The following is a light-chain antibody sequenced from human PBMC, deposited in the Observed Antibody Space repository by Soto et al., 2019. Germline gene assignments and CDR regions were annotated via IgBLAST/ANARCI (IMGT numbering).Light chain of an antibody. CDR1: SSDVGAYNS. Sequence: QSALAQPASVSGSPGQSITISCTGTSSDVGAYNSVSWYQQHPHKAPQVIIYKGTQRPSGVSNRFSGSTSGNAASLTISGLQADDEADYFCCSSAPESTYVFGGGTKHTVL. V-gene: IGLV2-23*01. CDR3: CSSAPESTYV. CDR2: KGT. J-gene: IGLJ1*01.